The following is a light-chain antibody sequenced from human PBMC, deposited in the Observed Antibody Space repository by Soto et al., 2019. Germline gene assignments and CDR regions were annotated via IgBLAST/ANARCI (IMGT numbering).Light chain of an antibody. CDR3: LSYADTAYV. CDR2: EVS. CDR1: SSDVGGYNY. J-gene: IGLJ1*01. Sequence: QAARTQPPSASGSPGQSVTISCAGTSSDVGGYNYVSWYQQYPGKVPKLMIYEVSERPSGVPDRFSGSKSGNTAFLTVSGLQAEYEADYYCLSYADTAYVFGTGIKVTGL. V-gene: IGLV2-8*01.